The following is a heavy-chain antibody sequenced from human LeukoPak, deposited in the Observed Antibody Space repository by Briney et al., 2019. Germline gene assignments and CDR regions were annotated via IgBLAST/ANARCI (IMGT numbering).Heavy chain of an antibody. D-gene: IGHD6-6*01. J-gene: IGHJ6*02. CDR1: GFTFSSYG. CDR2: ISYDGSNK. CDR3: AKGSSSSGLGSYFYYYGMDV. V-gene: IGHV3-30*18. Sequence: GGSLRLSCAASGFTFSSYGMHWVRQAPGKGLEWVAIISYDGSNKYYADSVKGRFTISRDNSKNTLYLQMNSLRAEDTAVYYCAKGSSSSGLGSYFYYYGMDVWGQGTTVTVSS.